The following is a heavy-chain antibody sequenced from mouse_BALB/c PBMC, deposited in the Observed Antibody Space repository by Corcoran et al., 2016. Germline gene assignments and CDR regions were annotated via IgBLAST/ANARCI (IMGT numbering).Heavy chain of an antibody. CDR1: GYTFTNYG. J-gene: IGHJ4*01. CDR3: ARSGDGYYAMDY. CDR2: INTYTGEP. Sequence: QIQLVQSGPELNKPGETVKISCKASGYTFTNYGMNWVKQAPGKGLKWMGWINTYTGEPTYADDFKGRFAFSLETSASTAYLQINNLKIEDTATYFCARSGDGYYAMDYWGQGTSVTVSS. D-gene: IGHD2-3*01. V-gene: IGHV9-3-1*01.